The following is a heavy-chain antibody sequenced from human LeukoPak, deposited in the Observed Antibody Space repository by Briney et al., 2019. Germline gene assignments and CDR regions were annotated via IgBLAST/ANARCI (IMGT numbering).Heavy chain of an antibody. Sequence: GGSLRLSCAASGFTFSSYSMNWVRQAPGKGLEWVSYISSSSSTIYYADSVKGRFTISRDNAKNSLYLQMNSLRAEDTAVYYCARAGTTSYLRYWGQGTLVTVSS. D-gene: IGHD1-1*01. CDR1: GFTFSSYS. CDR3: ARAGTTSYLRY. CDR2: ISSSSSTI. V-gene: IGHV3-48*04. J-gene: IGHJ4*02.